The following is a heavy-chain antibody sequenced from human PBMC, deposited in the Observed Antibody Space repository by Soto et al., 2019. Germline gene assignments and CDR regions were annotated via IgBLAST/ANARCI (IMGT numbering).Heavy chain of an antibody. Sequence: SETLSLTCAVYGGSFSGYYWSWIRQPPGKGLEWIGEINHSGSTNYNPSLKSRVTISVDTSKNQFSLKLSSVTAADTAVYYCARRYGGSLDDWGQGTLVTVSS. CDR1: GGSFSGYY. CDR2: INHSGST. D-gene: IGHD2-15*01. V-gene: IGHV4-34*01. CDR3: ARRYGGSLDD. J-gene: IGHJ4*02.